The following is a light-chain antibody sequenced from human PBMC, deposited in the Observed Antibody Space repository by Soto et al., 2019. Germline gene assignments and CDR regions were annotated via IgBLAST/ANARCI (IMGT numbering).Light chain of an antibody. V-gene: IGLV2-18*02. CDR3: ISYTSSSTSYV. CDR1: SGDVGGYNY. CDR2: EVS. J-gene: IGLJ1*01. Sequence: QSVLTQPPSVSGSPGQSVTISCSGTSGDVGGYNYVSWYQQHPGTAPKLVIYEVSERPSAVPDRFSGSKSGSTASLTISGLQAEDEADYYCISYTSSSTSYVFGTGTKVTVL.